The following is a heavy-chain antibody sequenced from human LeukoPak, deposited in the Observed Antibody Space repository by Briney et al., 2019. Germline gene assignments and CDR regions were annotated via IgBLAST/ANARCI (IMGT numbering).Heavy chain of an antibody. CDR2: ISSSVNNI. CDR1: GFALSSYS. Sequence: PGGSLRVSCAASGFALSSYSINWVRQTPGKGLEWLSHISSSVNNIYYADSVRGRFTISRDNAKNSLYLQMNNLRAEDTAVYYCSTAKFDNWGQGNLVTVSS. J-gene: IGHJ4*02. V-gene: IGHV3-48*01. CDR3: STAKFDN.